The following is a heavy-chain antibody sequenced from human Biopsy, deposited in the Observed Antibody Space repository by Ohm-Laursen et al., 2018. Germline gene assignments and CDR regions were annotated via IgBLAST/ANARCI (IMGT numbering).Heavy chain of an antibody. CDR2: ITSGSSYI. CDR3: AREQPALSGGECWFDS. V-gene: IGHV3-21*01. CDR1: GFPFTGFS. D-gene: IGHD6-19*01. J-gene: IGHJ5*01. Sequence: SLRLSCTASGFPFTGFSMDWVRQAPGKGLEWVASITSGSSYIYYADSVMGRFTNSRDNPKNSLYLQMNSLRAGDSAVDFSAREQPALSGGECWFDSWGQGTLVIVSS.